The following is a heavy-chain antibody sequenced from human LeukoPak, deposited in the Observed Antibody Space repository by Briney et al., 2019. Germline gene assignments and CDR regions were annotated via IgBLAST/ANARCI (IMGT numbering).Heavy chain of an antibody. V-gene: IGHV4-59*02. CDR1: GGSVRTYY. Sequence: PSETLSLTCTVSGGSVRTYYWSWLRQSPRKGVEWSGYIYSGSTNYNPSLKSRVSISVDASKNQCFLKLRSVTAADTAVYFCAGAHSNSFYFDFWGQGTLVSVSS. CDR2: IYSGST. J-gene: IGHJ4*02. CDR3: AGAHSNSFYFDF. D-gene: IGHD4-11*01.